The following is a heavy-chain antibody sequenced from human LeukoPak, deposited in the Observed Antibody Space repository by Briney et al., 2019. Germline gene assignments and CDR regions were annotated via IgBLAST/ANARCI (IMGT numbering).Heavy chain of an antibody. J-gene: IGHJ4*02. CDR2: INSYGSSI. CDR3: AREGYYDSSGYYYPDY. V-gene: IGHV3-74*01. D-gene: IGHD3-22*01. CDR1: GFTFSSFW. Sequence: PGGSLRLSCAASGFTFSSFWMYWVRQAPGKGLVWVSRINSYGSSISYADSVKGRFTISRDNSKNTLYLQMNSLRAEDTAVYYCAREGYYDSSGYYYPDYWGQGTLVTVSS.